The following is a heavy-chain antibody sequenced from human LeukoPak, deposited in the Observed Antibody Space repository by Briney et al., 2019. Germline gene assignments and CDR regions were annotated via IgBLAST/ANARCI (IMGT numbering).Heavy chain of an antibody. CDR3: ARVLWFGGIYYFDY. CDR2: RKEDGSYK. J-gene: IGHJ4*02. D-gene: IGHD3-10*01. V-gene: IGHV3-7*04. Sequence: GGPLTLSCAPSGLSHRSFWMRWVRQAPGKGREWVACRKEDGSYKYYVESVTGRFTISRENARNSLYLQMNRLRAEDTAVYYCARVLWFGGIYYFDYWGQGTLVTVSS. CDR1: GLSHRSFW.